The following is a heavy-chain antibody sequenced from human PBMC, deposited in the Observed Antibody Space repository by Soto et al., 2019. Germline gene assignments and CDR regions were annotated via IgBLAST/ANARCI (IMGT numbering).Heavy chain of an antibody. J-gene: IGHJ6*02. V-gene: IGHV3-53*01. D-gene: IGHD2-21*01. CDR3: AGGRLGGMDV. CDR2: IYGGGST. Sequence: EVQLVESGGGLIQPGGSLTLSCAASGFTVSSDYMNWVRQAPGQGLEWVSVIYGGGSTYYADSVKGRFTISRDNSENTLYLQMNYLRAEDTAVYHWAGGRLGGMDVWGQGTTVTVSS. CDR1: GFTVSSDY.